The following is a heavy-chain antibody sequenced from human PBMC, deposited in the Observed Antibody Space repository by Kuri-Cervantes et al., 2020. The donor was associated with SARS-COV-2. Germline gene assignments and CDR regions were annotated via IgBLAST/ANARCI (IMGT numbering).Heavy chain of an antibody. D-gene: IGHD6-6*01. CDR3: ARDHFIAAERYLDY. CDR1: GYTFTSYA. CDR2: INAGNGNT. V-gene: IGHV1-3*01. Sequence: ASVKVSCKASGYTFTSYAMHWVRQAPGQRLEWMGWINAGNGNTKYSQKFQGRVTITRDTSASTAYMELSSLRSEDTAVYYCARDHFIAAERYLDYWGQGTLVTVSS. J-gene: IGHJ4*02.